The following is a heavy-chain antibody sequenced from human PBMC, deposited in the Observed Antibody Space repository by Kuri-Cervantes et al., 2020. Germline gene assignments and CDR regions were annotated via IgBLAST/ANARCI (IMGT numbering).Heavy chain of an antibody. V-gene: IGHV3-23*01. Sequence: GGSLRLSCAASGFTFSSYAMSWVRQAPGKGLEWVSAISGSGGSTYYADSVKGRFTISRDNSKNTLYLQMNSLRAEDTAVYYCARDGTYYDFWSGYYSHYYYGMDVWGQGTTVTVSS. CDR3: ARDGTYYDFWSGYYSHYYYGMDV. J-gene: IGHJ6*02. D-gene: IGHD3-3*01. CDR2: ISGSGGST. CDR1: GFTFSSYA.